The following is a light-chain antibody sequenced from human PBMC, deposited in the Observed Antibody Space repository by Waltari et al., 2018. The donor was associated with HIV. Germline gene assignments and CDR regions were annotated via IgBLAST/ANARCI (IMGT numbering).Light chain of an antibody. V-gene: IGLV1-51*01. Sequence: SLLTQPTSVSAAPGQRVTISCSGSDSNVGSNFVSLYQHIPGTGPKLLLNDKHQRHAGVPERFSASKTGTSASLDITGLQTADEADYYCVTWDSNVQILLFGGGTKVTVL. CDR1: DSNVGSNF. CDR2: DKH. CDR3: VTWDSNVQILL. J-gene: IGLJ2*01.